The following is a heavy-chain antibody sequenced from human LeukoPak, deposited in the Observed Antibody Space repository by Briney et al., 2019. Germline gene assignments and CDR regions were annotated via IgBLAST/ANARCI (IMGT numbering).Heavy chain of an antibody. D-gene: IGHD5-12*01. J-gene: IGHJ4*02. Sequence: SETLSLTCAVSGYSTSSGYYWGWIRQPPGKGLEWIGSFYHSGSTYYNPSLKSRVTISVDTSKSQFSLKLSSVTAADTAVYYCARDSRGYDYGFDYWGQGTLVTVSS. CDR1: GYSTSSGYY. CDR3: ARDSRGYDYGFDY. CDR2: FYHSGST. V-gene: IGHV4-38-2*02.